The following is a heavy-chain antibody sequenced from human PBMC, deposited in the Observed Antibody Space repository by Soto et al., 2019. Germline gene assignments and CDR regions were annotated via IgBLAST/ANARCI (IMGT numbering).Heavy chain of an antibody. V-gene: IGHV4-4*07. CDR3: ARAPGGYYYFDY. D-gene: IGHD3-22*01. CDR2: IFTSGYT. J-gene: IGHJ4*02. CDR1: GGSISSYY. Sequence: QVQLQESGPGLVKPSETLSLSCTVSGGSISSYYWNWIRQPAGKGLEWIGRIFTSGYTKYNPSLKSRVTMSVDTSQNQFSLRLHSVTAADTAVYYCARAPGGYYYFDYWGQGSLVTVSS.